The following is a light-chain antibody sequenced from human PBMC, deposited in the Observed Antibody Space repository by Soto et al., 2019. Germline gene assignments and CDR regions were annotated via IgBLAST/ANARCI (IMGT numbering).Light chain of an antibody. CDR1: QSIYNW. J-gene: IGKJ5*01. CDR2: DAS. Sequence: DIQMTHSPYTLSAAVVYRLLITFRASQSIYNWLAWYQQRPGQTPKLLIHDASSLESGVPSRFSGSGSGTEFTLTISSLQPDDFATYYCQQYNSYSSTFGKGTRLEIK. CDR3: QQYNSYSST. V-gene: IGKV1-5*01.